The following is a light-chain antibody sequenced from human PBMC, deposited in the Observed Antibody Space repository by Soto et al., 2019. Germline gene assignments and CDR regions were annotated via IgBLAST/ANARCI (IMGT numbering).Light chain of an antibody. V-gene: IGKV3-15*01. J-gene: IGKJ5*01. Sequence: EIVMTQSPATLSVSPGGRATLSCSSSQNIGNKLAWYQHKPGQAPRVLIYDTSTRAAGIPARFSGSGSETNFTLTIITLQSEDFAVYYCQQYNTWRSITFGQGTRLEIK. CDR2: DTS. CDR1: QNIGNK. CDR3: QQYNTWRSIT.